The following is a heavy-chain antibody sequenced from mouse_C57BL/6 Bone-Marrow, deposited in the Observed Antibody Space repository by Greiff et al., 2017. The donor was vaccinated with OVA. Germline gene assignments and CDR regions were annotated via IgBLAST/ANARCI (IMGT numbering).Heavy chain of an antibody. CDR2: INPNTGGT. CDR1: GYTFTDYY. V-gene: IGHV1-26*01. J-gene: IGHJ4*01. Sequence: EVQLQQSGPELVKPGASVKISCKASGYTFTDYYMNWVKQSHGKSLEWIGDINPNTGGTSYNQKFKGKATLTVDKSSSTAYMELRSLTSEDSAVYYCASPDGYYRDYWGQGTSVTVSS. CDR3: ASPDGYYRDY. D-gene: IGHD2-3*01.